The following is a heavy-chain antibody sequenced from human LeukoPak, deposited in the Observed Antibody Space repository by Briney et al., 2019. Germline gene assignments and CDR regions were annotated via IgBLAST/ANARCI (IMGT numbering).Heavy chain of an antibody. Sequence: ASVEVSCKASGYTFTSYYMHWVRQAPGQGLEWMGIINPSGGSTSYAQKFQGRVTMTRDTSTSTVYMELSSLRSEDTAVYYCARDRGVHDAFDIWGQGTMVTVSS. CDR1: GYTFTSYY. CDR3: ARDRGVHDAFDI. V-gene: IGHV1-46*01. CDR2: INPSGGST. D-gene: IGHD3-10*01. J-gene: IGHJ3*02.